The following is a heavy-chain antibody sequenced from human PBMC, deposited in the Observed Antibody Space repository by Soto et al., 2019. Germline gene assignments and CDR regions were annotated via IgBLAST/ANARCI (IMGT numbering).Heavy chain of an antibody. D-gene: IGHD3-3*01. J-gene: IGHJ6*04. V-gene: IGHV3-23*01. CDR1: GITFSSSA. CDR2: ISGSGDNT. Sequence: GGSLRLSCAASGITFSSSAMSWVRQAPGKGLEWISAISGSGDNTYYIDSVKGRFTISRDNSKNTLYLQMNSLRAEDTAVYYCAKVLRFLDVWGKGTTVTVSS. CDR3: AKVLRFLDV.